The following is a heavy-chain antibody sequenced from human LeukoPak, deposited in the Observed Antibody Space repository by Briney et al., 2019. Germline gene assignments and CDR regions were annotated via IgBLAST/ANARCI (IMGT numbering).Heavy chain of an antibody. D-gene: IGHD5-18*01. CDR3: ARQDTGGLFHY. CDR2: MNPNSGNT. CDR1: GYSFTSNW. Sequence: GESLKISCQGSGYSFTSNWIGWVRQATGQGLEWMGWMNPNSGNTGYAQKFQGRVTITRNISISTSYMELISLRSEDTAIYYCARQDTGGLFHYWGQGTLVTVSS. J-gene: IGHJ4*02. V-gene: IGHV1-8*01.